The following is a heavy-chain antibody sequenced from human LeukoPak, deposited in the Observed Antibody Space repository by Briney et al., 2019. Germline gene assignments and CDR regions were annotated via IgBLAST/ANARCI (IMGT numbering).Heavy chain of an antibody. J-gene: IGHJ4*02. CDR3: ARESSTTQTNLFDY. CDR2: LRHSGNT. V-gene: IGHV4-59*11. D-gene: IGHD1-14*01. Sequence: SETLSLTCTVSGDSITSRGYWSWIRQPPGKGLEWIGYLRHSGNTNHNSSLKGRVTFSLDTSKNQFSLILRSVTAADTAIYFCARESSTTQTNLFDYWGQGTLVTVSS. CDR1: GDSITSRGY.